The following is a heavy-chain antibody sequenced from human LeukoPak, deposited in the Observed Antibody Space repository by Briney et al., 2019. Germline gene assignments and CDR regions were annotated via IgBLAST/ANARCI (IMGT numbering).Heavy chain of an antibody. V-gene: IGHV1-2*06. J-gene: IGHJ6*03. D-gene: IGHD4-17*01. Sequence: ASVKVSCKASGGTFSSYAISWVRQAPGQGLEWMGRINPNSGGTNYAQKFQGRVTMTRDTSISTAYMELSRLRSDDTAVYYCARDYYGDYAMFYYYYYMDVWGKGTTVTVSS. CDR1: GGTFSSYA. CDR2: INPNSGGT. CDR3: ARDYYGDYAMFYYYYYMDV.